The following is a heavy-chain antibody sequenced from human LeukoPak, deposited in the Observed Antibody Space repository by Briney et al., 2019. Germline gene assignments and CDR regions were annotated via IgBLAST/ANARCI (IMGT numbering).Heavy chain of an antibody. CDR1: GFTFSNAW. D-gene: IGHD4-17*01. V-gene: IGHV3-15*01. Sequence: GGSLRLSCAASGFTFSNAWMSWVRQAPGKGLEWVGRIKSKTDGGTTDYAAPVKGRFTISRDDSKNTLYLQMNSLKTEDTAVYYCTTDVTTVTGDYGMDVWGQGTTVTVSS. CDR3: TTDVTTVTGDYGMDV. J-gene: IGHJ6*02. CDR2: IKSKTDGGTT.